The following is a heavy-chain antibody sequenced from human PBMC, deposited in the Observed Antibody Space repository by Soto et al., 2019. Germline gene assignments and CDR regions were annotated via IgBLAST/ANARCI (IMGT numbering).Heavy chain of an antibody. CDR2: IYPVDSDT. D-gene: IGHD3-10*01. J-gene: IGHJ6*02. CDR3: ARXSRDYGSGSYYSYGMDV. Sequence: GESLKISCRGGGYKFSTYWIAWVRQMPGKGLEWMGIIYPVDSDTTYSPSFQGQVTISADKSNSTAYLQWSSLKASDSATYYCARXSRDYGSGSYYSYGMDVWGQGTTVTVSS. CDR1: GYKFSTYW. V-gene: IGHV5-51*01.